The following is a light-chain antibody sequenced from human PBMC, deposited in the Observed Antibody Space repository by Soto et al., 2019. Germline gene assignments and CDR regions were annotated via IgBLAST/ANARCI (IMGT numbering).Light chain of an antibody. CDR2: DAS. J-gene: IGKJ5*01. CDR3: QQYSNLIT. CDR1: QDVSNY. V-gene: IGKV1-33*01. Sequence: DIQMTQAPSSPSASVGDRVTITFQASQDVSNYLNWYQQKLGKAPKLLIYDASNLETGVPSMFSGSGSGTYFIFTISSLQPEDFATYYCQQYSNLITFGQGTRLEIK.